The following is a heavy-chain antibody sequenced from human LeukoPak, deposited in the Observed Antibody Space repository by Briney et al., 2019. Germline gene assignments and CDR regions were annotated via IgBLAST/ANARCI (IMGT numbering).Heavy chain of an antibody. CDR1: GYTFSSYG. V-gene: IGHV1-18*01. D-gene: IGHD3-9*01. CDR3: VRGILSDDTLTGP. J-gene: IGHJ5*02. Sequence: ASVKVSCKTSGYTFSSYGINWVRQAPGQGLEWMGWIRTYNGDTHYGQKVQGRVTMTTGTSTNTAYMELRSLTSDDTAVYYCVRGILSDDTLTGPWGQGTLVTVSS. CDR2: IRTYNGDT.